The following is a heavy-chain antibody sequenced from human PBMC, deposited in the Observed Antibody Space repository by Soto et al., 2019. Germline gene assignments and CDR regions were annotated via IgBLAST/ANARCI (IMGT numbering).Heavy chain of an antibody. CDR3: AKCYRYSSSFDAFDI. CDR2: ISWNSGSI. D-gene: IGHD6-13*01. CDR1: GFTFDDYA. V-gene: IGHV3-9*01. J-gene: IGHJ3*02. Sequence: GGSLRLSCAASGFTFDDYAMHWVRQAPGKGLEWVSGISWNSGSIGYADSVKGRFTISRDNAKNSLYLQMNSLRAEDTALYYCAKCYRYSSSFDAFDIWGQGTMVTVSS.